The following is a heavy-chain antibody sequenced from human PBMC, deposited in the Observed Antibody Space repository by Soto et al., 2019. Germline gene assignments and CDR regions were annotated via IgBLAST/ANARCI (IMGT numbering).Heavy chain of an antibody. D-gene: IGHD2-15*01. V-gene: IGHV1-2*04. J-gene: IGHJ4*02. CDR2: INPNSGGT. CDR1: GYTFTGYY. CDR3: AILGGERGYCSGGSCPFDY. Sequence: QVQLVQSGAEVKKPGASVKVSCKASGYTFTGYYMHWVRQAPGQGLEWMGWINPNSGGTNYAQKFQGWVTMTRDTSISTAYMELSRLRSDDTTVYYCAILGGERGYCSGGSCPFDYWGQGTLVIVSS.